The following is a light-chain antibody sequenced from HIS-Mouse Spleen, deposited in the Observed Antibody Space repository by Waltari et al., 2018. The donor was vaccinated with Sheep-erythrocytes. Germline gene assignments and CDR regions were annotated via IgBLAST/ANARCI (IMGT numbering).Light chain of an antibody. CDR1: SSNIGNNY. CDR3: GTWDNSLSAGV. V-gene: IGLV1-51*01. Sequence: QSVLTQPPSVSAAPRQKVTISCSGSSSNIGNNYVSWYQQLPGTAPKLLIYDNNKRPSGIPDRVSGAKSGTSATLGITGLQTGDEADYYCGTWDNSLSAGVFGGGTKLTVL. CDR2: DNN. J-gene: IGLJ2*01.